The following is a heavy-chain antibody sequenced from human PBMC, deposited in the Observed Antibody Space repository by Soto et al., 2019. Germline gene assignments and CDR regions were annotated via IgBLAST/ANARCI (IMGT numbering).Heavy chain of an antibody. V-gene: IGHV3-30-3*01. CDR3: ARRDGSGYYGSYFDY. CDR2: ISYDGSNK. CDR1: GCTFSSYA. Sequence: QVQLVESGGGVVQPGRSLRLSCAASGCTFSSYAMHWVRQAPGKGLEWVAIISYDGSNKYYADSVKGRFTISRDNSKSTLFLQMNSLRAEDTAVYYCARRDGSGYYGSYFDYWGKGTLVTVSS. J-gene: IGHJ4*02. D-gene: IGHD3-22*01.